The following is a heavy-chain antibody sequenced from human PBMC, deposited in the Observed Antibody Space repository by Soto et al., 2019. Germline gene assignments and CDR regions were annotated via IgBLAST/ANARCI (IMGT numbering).Heavy chain of an antibody. Sequence: QVQLVESGGGVVQPGRSLRLSCAASGFTFSSYGMHWVRQAPGKGLEWVAVISYDGSNKYYADSVKGRFTISRDNSKNTLYRQMNSLRAEDTAVYYCAKRDYYDSSGRPGAPTYYYYGMDVWGQGTTVTVSS. D-gene: IGHD3-22*01. CDR2: ISYDGSNK. J-gene: IGHJ6*02. CDR1: GFTFSSYG. CDR3: AKRDYYDSSGRPGAPTYYYYGMDV. V-gene: IGHV3-30*18.